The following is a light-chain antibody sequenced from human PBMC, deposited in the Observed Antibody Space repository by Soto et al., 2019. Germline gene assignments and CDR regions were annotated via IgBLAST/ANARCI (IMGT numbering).Light chain of an antibody. V-gene: IGLV2-14*01. CDR2: DVS. J-gene: IGLJ1*01. Sequence: QSLLTQPASVSGSPGQSITISCTGTSSDVGGYNYVSWYQQHPGKAPKLMIYDVSNRPSGVSNRFSGSKSGNTASLTISGLQAEDEADYYCSSYTSSSSNYVFGTGT. CDR1: SSDVGGYNY. CDR3: SSYTSSSSNYV.